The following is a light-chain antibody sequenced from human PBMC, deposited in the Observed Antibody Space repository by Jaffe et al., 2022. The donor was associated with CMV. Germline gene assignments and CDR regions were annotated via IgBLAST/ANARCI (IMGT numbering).Light chain of an antibody. V-gene: IGKV1-39*01. J-gene: IGKJ2*01. CDR2: TVA. CDR3: QQSFNTPPTT. Sequence: DIQMTQSPSSLSASVGDRVTITCRASRNISIYLNWYQQRPGEAPSLLIHTVASLQSGVPSRFSGSKSGTDFTLTISSLQPEDLGTYYCQQSFNTPPTTFGQGTKLEI. CDR1: RNISIY.